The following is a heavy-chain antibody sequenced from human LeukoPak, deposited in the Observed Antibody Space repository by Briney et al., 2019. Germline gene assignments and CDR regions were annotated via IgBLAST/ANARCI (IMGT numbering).Heavy chain of an antibody. CDR1: GFNFSRYW. Sequence: GGSLRLSCAASGFNFSRYWMSWVRQAPGKGLEWVANIKEDGSEKYYVDSVKGRFTISRDNAKNSLYLQMNSLRAEDTAVYYCARTTNSKTDYWGQGTLVTVSS. V-gene: IGHV3-7*01. J-gene: IGHJ4*02. CDR2: IKEDGSEK. CDR3: ARTTNSKTDY. D-gene: IGHD4-11*01.